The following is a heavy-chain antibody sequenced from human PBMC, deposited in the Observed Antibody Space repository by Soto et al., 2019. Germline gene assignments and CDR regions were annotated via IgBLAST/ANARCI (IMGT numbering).Heavy chain of an antibody. CDR2: IIPIFGTA. CDR3: ARDGHCSGGSCYGGADAFDI. CDR1: GGTIGSYA. Sequence: GPSMKASWKASGGTIGSYAIRWVLQAPGQGLEWLGGIIPIFGTANYAQKFQGRVTITADKSTSTAYMELSSLRYEDTAVYYCARDGHCSGGSCYGGADAFDIWGQGTMVTVS. V-gene: IGHV1-69*06. J-gene: IGHJ3*02. D-gene: IGHD2-15*01.